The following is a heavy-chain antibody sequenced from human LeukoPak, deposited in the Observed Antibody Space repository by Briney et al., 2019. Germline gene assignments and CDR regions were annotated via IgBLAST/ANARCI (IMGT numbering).Heavy chain of an antibody. D-gene: IGHD5-18*01. Sequence: SETLSLTCAVSGYSISSGYYWGWFRQPPGKGLEWIGCMYHSGSTSYNPSLKSRVIISVDTSKNEFSLNVSSVTAADTAVYYCARHYGYSYGPDYWGQGTLVTVSS. CDR1: GYSISSGYY. CDR2: MYHSGST. V-gene: IGHV4-38-2*01. CDR3: ARHYGYSYGPDY. J-gene: IGHJ4*02.